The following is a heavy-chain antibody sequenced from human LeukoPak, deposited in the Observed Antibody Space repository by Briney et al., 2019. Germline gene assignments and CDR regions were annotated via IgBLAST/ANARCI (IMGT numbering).Heavy chain of an antibody. CDR1: GYTFTGYY. CDR3: ARVYDYDFWSGYRHDFDY. D-gene: IGHD3-3*01. CDR2: INPNSGGT. J-gene: IGHJ4*02. Sequence: ASVKVSCKASGYTFTGYYMHWVRQDPGQGLEWMGWINPNSGGTNYAQKFQGRVTMTRDTYISTAYMELSRLRSDDTAVYYCARVYDYDFWSGYRHDFDYWGQGTLVTVSS. V-gene: IGHV1-2*02.